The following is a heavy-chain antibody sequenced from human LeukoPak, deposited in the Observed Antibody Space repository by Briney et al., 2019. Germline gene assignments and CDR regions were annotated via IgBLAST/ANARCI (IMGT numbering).Heavy chain of an antibody. V-gene: IGHV4-34*01. CDR1: GWSFSGYY. J-gene: IGHJ3*02. CDR3: ARKTHYYDSSGYYRGIDAFDI. Sequence: PSETLSLTCAVYGWSFSGYYWSWIRQPPGKGLEWIGEINHSGSTNYNPSLKSRVTISVDTSKNQSSLKLSSVTAADTAVYYCARKTHYYDSSGYYRGIDAFDIWGQGTMVTVSS. D-gene: IGHD3-22*01. CDR2: INHSGST.